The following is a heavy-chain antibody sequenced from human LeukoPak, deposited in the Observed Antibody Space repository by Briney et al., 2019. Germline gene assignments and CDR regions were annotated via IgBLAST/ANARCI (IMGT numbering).Heavy chain of an antibody. V-gene: IGHV4-61*01. Sequence: PSETLSLTCTVSGGSISSGSYYWSWIRQPPGKGLEWIAYIYYSGSTNYNPSLKSRVTISVDTSKNQFSLKLSSVTAADTAVYYCARDTGRGYSGYEIWGQGTMVTVSS. J-gene: IGHJ3*02. D-gene: IGHD5-12*01. CDR2: IYYSGST. CDR1: GGSISSGSYY. CDR3: ARDTGRGYSGYEI.